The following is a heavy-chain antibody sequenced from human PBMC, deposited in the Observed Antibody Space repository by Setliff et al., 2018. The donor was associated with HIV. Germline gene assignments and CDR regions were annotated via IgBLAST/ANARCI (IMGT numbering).Heavy chain of an antibody. D-gene: IGHD2-15*01. V-gene: IGHV4-31*03. J-gene: IGHJ5*02. CDR1: GDSISSGGFY. CDR2: IHYSGRT. CDR3: ARAPFRGGSFGWFDP. Sequence: SETLSLTCTVSGDSISSGGFYCNWFRQYPEKGLEWIGWIHYSGRTNFNPSLRSRATISFDTSRNQFSLNLTSVTAADTAVYYCARAPFRGGSFGWFDPWGQGTLVTVSS.